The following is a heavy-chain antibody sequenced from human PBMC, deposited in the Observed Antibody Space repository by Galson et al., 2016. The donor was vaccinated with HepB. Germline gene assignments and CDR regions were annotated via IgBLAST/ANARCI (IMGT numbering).Heavy chain of an antibody. CDR3: AKDIPITVTTFVGFDY. CDR2: IWYDGSSE. CDR1: GLSFSTYG. D-gene: IGHD4-17*01. J-gene: IGHJ4*02. V-gene: IGHV3-33*03. Sequence: SLRLSCAASGLSFSTYGMHWVRQAPGKGLEWVAVIWYDGSSEFYADSVKGRFTISRDNAKNTLSLQMNSLRAEDTAVYYCAKDIPITVTTFVGFDYWGQGTLVTVSS.